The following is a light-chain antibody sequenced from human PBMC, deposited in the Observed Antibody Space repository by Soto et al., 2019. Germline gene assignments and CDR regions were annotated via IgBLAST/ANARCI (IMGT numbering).Light chain of an antibody. CDR2: GAS. Sequence: EIVMTQSPATLSVSPGERATLSCRASQSVNSNLAWYQQKPGQAPRLLIYGASTRATGIPARFSGGVSGTEFTLSISGLQPEDFAVYYCQQYIMSPPYTFGQGTKLQIK. CDR1: QSVNSN. CDR3: QQYIMSPPYT. J-gene: IGKJ2*01. V-gene: IGKV3-15*01.